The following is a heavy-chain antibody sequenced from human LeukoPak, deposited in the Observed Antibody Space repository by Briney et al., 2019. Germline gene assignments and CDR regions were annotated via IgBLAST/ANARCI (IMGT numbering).Heavy chain of an antibody. CDR2: IIPIFGTA. D-gene: IGHD6-13*01. Sequence: SVTVSCKASGGTFSSYAISWVRQAPGQGLEWMGGIIPIFGTANYAQKFQGRVTITADESTSTAYMELSSLRSEDTAVYYCARGPQDSSSWYYWFDPWGQGTLVTVSS. V-gene: IGHV1-69*13. CDR1: GGTFSSYA. CDR3: ARGPQDSSSWYYWFDP. J-gene: IGHJ5*02.